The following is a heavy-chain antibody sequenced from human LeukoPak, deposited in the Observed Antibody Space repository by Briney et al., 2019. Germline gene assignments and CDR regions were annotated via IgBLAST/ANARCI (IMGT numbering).Heavy chain of an antibody. J-gene: IGHJ6*02. CDR1: GGSISSGSYY. CDR2: ICTSGST. CDR3: ARAGRYYYYYGMDV. V-gene: IGHV4-61*02. Sequence: SETLSLTCTVSGGSISSGSYYWSWIRQPAGKGLEWIGRICTSGSTNYNPSLKSRVTISVDTSKNQFSLKLSSVTAADTAVYYCARAGRYYYYYGMDVWGQGTTVTVSS.